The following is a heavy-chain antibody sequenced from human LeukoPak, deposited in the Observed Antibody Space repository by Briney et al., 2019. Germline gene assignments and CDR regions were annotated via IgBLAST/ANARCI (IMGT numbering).Heavy chain of an antibody. CDR2: IYPGDSDT. Sequence: GESLKISCEGSGYTFTTYWIGWVRQMPGKGLEWMGNIYPGDSDTTYSPSFQGQVTISADKSINTAYLQWSSLKASDTAMYYCARQGDWNQDYWGQGTLVTVSS. CDR1: GYTFTTYW. V-gene: IGHV5-51*01. CDR3: ARQGDWNQDY. J-gene: IGHJ4*02. D-gene: IGHD1-1*01.